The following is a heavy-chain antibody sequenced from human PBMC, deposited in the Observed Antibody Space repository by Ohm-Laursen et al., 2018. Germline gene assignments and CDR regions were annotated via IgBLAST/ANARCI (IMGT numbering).Heavy chain of an antibody. D-gene: IGHD3-22*01. CDR3: ARVYYDSSGYYSLDY. CDR2: IYSGGST. CDR1: GFTVGNNY. V-gene: IGHV3-66*01. J-gene: IGHJ4*02. Sequence: SLRLSCAAAGFTVGNNYMSWVRQAPGKGLEWVSFIYSGGSTYYADSVKGRFTISRDNAKNTLYLQMNSLRAEDTAVYYCARVYYDSSGYYSLDYWGQGTLVTVSS.